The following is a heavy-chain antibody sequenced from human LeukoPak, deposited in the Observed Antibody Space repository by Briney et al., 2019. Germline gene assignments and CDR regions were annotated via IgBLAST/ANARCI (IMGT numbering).Heavy chain of an antibody. D-gene: IGHD2-2*01. CDR2: ISGSGGST. Sequence: GGSLRLSCAASGFTFSSYWMSWVRQAPGKGLEWVSAISGSGGSTYYADSVKGRFTISRDNSKNTLYLQMNSLRAEDTAVYYCAKSAYCSSTSCAVSWGQGTLVTVSS. J-gene: IGHJ4*02. CDR3: AKSAYCSSTSCAVS. V-gene: IGHV3-23*01. CDR1: GFTFSSYW.